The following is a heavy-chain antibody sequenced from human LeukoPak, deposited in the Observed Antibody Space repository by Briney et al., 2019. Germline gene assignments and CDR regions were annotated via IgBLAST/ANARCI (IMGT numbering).Heavy chain of an antibody. D-gene: IGHD1-26*01. V-gene: IGHV4-30-4*01. CDR3: ARAGLGTYYGTYYFDY. CDR1: GGSISSGDYY. CDR2: IYYSGRT. J-gene: IGHJ4*02. Sequence: SQTLSLTCTVSGGSISSGDYYGCGIRQPPGKGLGWIGYIYYSGRTSYNPSPKSRVPLSVHPSKHQLSLKLSSVTPAHPAVCYCARAGLGTYYGTYYFDYWGQGTLVTVSS.